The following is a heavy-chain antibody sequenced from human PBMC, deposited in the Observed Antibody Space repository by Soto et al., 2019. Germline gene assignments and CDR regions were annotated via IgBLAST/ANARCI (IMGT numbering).Heavy chain of an antibody. Sequence: GGSLRLSCAASGFTFGNSWMHWVRQAPGKGLVWVSRISDYSRINYADSVKDRFIISRDDAKSELYLQLNDLRAEDTAMYYCARGRRELLDHWGQGSPDT. CDR1: GFTFGNSW. CDR2: ISDYSRI. D-gene: IGHD1-7*01. V-gene: IGHV3-74*01. CDR3: ARGRRELLDH. J-gene: IGHJ4*02.